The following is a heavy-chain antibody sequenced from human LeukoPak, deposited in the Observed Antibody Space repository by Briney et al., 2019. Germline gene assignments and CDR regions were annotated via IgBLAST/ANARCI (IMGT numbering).Heavy chain of an antibody. CDR3: AKDSGGSCDY. D-gene: IGHD1-26*01. J-gene: IGHJ4*02. CDR2: ISYDGSNK. V-gene: IGHV3-30*18. CDR1: GFTFSSYG. Sequence: GRSLRLSCEVSGFTFSSYGMHWVRQAPGKGLEWVAVISYDGSNKYYADSVKGRFTISRDNSKNTLYLQMNSLRAEDTAVYYCAKDSGGSCDYWGQGTLVTVSA.